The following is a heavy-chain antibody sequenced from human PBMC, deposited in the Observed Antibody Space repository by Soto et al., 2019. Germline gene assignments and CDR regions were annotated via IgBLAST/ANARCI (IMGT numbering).Heavy chain of an antibody. V-gene: IGHV3-23*01. CDR3: AKDPHYYGSGSFGGNWFDP. CDR2: ISGSGGST. CDR1: GFTFSSYA. J-gene: IGHJ5*02. Sequence: SLRLSCAASGFTFSSYAMSWVRQAPGKGLEWVSAISGSGGSTYYADSVKGRFTISRDNSKNTLYLQMNSLRAEDTAVYYCAKDPHYYGSGSFGGNWFDPWGQGTLVTVSS. D-gene: IGHD3-10*01.